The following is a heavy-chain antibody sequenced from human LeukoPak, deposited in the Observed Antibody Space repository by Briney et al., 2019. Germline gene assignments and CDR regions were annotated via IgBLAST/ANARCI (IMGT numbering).Heavy chain of an antibody. Sequence: PLQTLSLTCTVSGGSISSGSYYWSWIRQPAGKGLEWIGRIYTSGSTNYNPSLKSRVTISVDTSKNQFSLKLSSVTAADTAVYYCARGYKRYSYYYYGMDVWGQGTTVTVSS. J-gene: IGHJ6*02. V-gene: IGHV4-61*02. CDR2: IYTSGST. CDR3: ARGYKRYSYYYYGMDV. D-gene: IGHD2-21*01. CDR1: GGSISSGSYY.